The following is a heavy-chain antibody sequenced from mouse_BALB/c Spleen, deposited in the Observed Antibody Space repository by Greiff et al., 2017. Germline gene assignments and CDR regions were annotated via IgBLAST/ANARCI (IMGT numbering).Heavy chain of an antibody. CDR2: ISDGGSYT. D-gene: IGHD2-4*01. V-gene: IGHV5-4*02. Sequence: EVMLVESGGGLVKPGGSLKLSCAASGFTFSDYYMYWVRQTPEKRLEWVATISDGGSYTYYPDSVKGRFTISRDNAKNNLYLQMSSLKSEDTAMYYCARVYYDYDTFAYWGQGTLVTVSA. CDR1: GFTFSDYY. J-gene: IGHJ3*01. CDR3: ARVYYDYDTFAY.